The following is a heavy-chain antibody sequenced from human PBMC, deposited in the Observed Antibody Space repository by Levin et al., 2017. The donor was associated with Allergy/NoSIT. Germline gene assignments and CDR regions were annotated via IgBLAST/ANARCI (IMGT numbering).Heavy chain of an antibody. CDR2: ISYDGSNA. Sequence: PGGSLRLSCAASGFTVRSYNMHWVRQAPGKGLEWVAVISYDGSNAYYVDSVEGRFTISRDNSKNTLDLLMNGLRPEDTALYYCAKEGVAGDFDSWGQGTLVAVSS. J-gene: IGHJ4*02. CDR3: AKEGVAGDFDS. V-gene: IGHV3-30*18. CDR1: GFTVRSYN. D-gene: IGHD6-13*01.